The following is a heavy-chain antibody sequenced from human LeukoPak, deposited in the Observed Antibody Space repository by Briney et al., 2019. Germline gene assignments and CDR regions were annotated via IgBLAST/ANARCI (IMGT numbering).Heavy chain of an antibody. D-gene: IGHD2-15*01. CDR1: GYIFTNYG. Sequence: ASVKVSCKASGYIFTNYGITWVRQAPGQGLEWMGGIIPIFGTANYAQKFQGRVTITADESTSTAYMELSSLRSEDTAVYYCARTRVVATTVIGYYYGMDVWGQGTTVTVSS. CDR2: IIPIFGTA. CDR3: ARTRVVATTVIGYYYGMDV. V-gene: IGHV1-69*13. J-gene: IGHJ6*02.